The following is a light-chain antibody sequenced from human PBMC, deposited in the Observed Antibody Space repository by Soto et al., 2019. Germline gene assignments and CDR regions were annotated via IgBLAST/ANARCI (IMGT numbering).Light chain of an antibody. CDR3: QQYDDLPVT. CDR1: HDITTC. CDR2: DAI. J-gene: IGKJ4*01. Sequence: DIQMTQSPSSLSASVGDRVTITCQASHDITTCLNWYHQKPERARKLRIFDAIHLETGVPSKFGGSGSSTYFSVTISNLQPEDFATYYWQQYDDLPVTFGGGTKIEVK. V-gene: IGKV1-33*01.